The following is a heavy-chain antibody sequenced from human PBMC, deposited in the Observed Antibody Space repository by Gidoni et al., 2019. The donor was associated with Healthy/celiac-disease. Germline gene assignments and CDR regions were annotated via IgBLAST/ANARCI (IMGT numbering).Heavy chain of an antibody. CDR2: IYHSGST. D-gene: IGHD2-2*01. Sequence: QLQLQESGSGLVKLSQTLSLTCAVSGGSISSGGYSWSWIRQPPGKGLEWIGYIYHSGSTYYNPSLKSRVTISVDRSKNQFSLKLSSVTAADTAVYYCAVVVPAATWFDPWGQGTLVTVSS. V-gene: IGHV4-30-2*01. J-gene: IGHJ5*02. CDR3: AVVVPAATWFDP. CDR1: GGSISSGGYS.